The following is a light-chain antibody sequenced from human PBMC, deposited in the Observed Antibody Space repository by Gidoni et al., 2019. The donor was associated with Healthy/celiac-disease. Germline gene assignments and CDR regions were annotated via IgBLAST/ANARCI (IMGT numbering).Light chain of an antibody. CDR3: QQCYSTLWT. CDR2: AAS. J-gene: IGKJ1*01. V-gene: IGKV1-39*01. CDR1: QSLSSY. Sequence: DIQMTQSPSSLSASVGDRVTITCRASQSLSSYLNWYQQKPGKAPKLLIYAASSLPSGVPSRFSGSGSGTDFTLTISSLQPEDFATYYCQQCYSTLWTFGQGTKVEIK.